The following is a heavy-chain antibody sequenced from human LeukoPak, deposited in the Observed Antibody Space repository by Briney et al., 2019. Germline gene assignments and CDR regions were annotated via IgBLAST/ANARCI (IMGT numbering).Heavy chain of an antibody. Sequence: GRSLGLSCAASGFTFSSYAMHWVRQAPGKGLEWVAVISYDGSNKYYADSAKGRFTISRDNSKSTLYLQMNSLRAEDTAVYYCARGVRDVLQTLTAGYYFDYWGQGTLVTVSS. J-gene: IGHJ4*02. CDR3: ARGVRDVLQTLTAGYYFDY. CDR1: GFTFSSYA. D-gene: IGHD5-24*01. V-gene: IGHV3-30-3*01. CDR2: ISYDGSNK.